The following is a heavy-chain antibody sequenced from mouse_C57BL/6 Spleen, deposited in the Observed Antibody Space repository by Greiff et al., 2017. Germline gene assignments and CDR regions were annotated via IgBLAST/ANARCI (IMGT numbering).Heavy chain of an antibody. Sequence: EVKVVESGGGLVKPGGSLKLSCAASGFTFSDSGMHWVRQAPEKGLEWVAYISSGSSTIYYADTVKGRFTISRDNAKNTLFLQMTSLRSEDTAMYYCARAYYGSSGDWWGQGTTLTVSS. CDR1: GFTFSDSG. J-gene: IGHJ2*01. CDR3: ARAYYGSSGDW. CDR2: ISSGSSTI. V-gene: IGHV5-17*01. D-gene: IGHD1-1*01.